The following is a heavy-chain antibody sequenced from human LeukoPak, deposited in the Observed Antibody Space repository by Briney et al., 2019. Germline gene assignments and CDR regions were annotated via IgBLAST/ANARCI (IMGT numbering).Heavy chain of an antibody. CDR2: ISGSGGST. CDR3: AKRTGDYWRESEYFQH. V-gene: IGHV3-23*01. CDR1: GFTFSSYA. Sequence: PGASLRLSRAASGFTFSSYAMSWVRQAPGKGLEWVSAISGSGGSTYYADSVKGRFTISRANSKNTLYLQMNSLRAEDTAVYYCAKRTGDYWRESEYFQHWGQGTLVTVSS. J-gene: IGHJ1*01. D-gene: IGHD4/OR15-4a*01.